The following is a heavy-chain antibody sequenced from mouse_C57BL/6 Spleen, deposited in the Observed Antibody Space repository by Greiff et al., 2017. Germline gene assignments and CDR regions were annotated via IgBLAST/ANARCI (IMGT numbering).Heavy chain of an antibody. CDR1: GFSLTSYG. J-gene: IGHJ4*01. D-gene: IGHD1-1*01. CDR3: ARKRDGSQYYYAMDY. Sequence: QVQLKESGPGLVQPSQSLSITCTVSGFSLTSYGVHWVRQSPGKGLEWLGVLWSGGSTDYNAAFISRLSISKDNSKSQVFFKMNSLKADDTAIYYCARKRDGSQYYYAMDYWGQGTSVTVSS. CDR2: LWSGGST. V-gene: IGHV2-2*01.